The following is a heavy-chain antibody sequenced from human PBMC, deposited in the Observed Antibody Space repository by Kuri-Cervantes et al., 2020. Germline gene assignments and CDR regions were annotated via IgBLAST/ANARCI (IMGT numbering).Heavy chain of an antibody. V-gene: IGHV3-21*01. J-gene: IGHJ4*02. CDR3: ARGYSQGGY. Sequence: GESLKISCAASGFTFSSYSMNWVRQAPGKGLEWVSGISWNSGSIGYADSVKGRFTISRDNANNSLYLQMNSLRAEDTAVYYCARGYSQGGYWGQGTLVTVSS. D-gene: IGHD1-1*01. CDR2: ISWNSGSI. CDR1: GFTFSSYS.